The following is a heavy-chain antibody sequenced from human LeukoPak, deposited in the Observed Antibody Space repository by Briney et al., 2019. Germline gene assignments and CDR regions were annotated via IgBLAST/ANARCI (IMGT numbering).Heavy chain of an antibody. Sequence: GGSLRLSCAASGFTFSSYAMSWVRQAPGKGLEWVSALSGSGGSTYYADSVKGRFTISRDNSKNTLYLQMNSLRAEDTAVYYCAKDPAAAGTTMFDPWGQGTLVTVSS. CDR2: LSGSGGST. V-gene: IGHV3-23*01. D-gene: IGHD6-13*01. CDR3: AKDPAAAGTTMFDP. J-gene: IGHJ5*02. CDR1: GFTFSSYA.